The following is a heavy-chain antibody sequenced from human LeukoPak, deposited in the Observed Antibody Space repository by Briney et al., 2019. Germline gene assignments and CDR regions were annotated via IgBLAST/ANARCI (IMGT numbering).Heavy chain of an antibody. CDR3: ARNYGSGSYYSPFDY. D-gene: IGHD3-10*01. V-gene: IGHV3-7*01. J-gene: IGHJ4*02. CDR1: GFTFSSYW. Sequence: GGSLRLSCAASGFTFSSYWMSWVRQAPGQGLEWGANIKQDGSEKYYVDSVKGRFTISRDNAKNSLYLQMNSLRAEDTAVYYCARNYGSGSYYSPFDYWGQGTLVTVSS. CDR2: IKQDGSEK.